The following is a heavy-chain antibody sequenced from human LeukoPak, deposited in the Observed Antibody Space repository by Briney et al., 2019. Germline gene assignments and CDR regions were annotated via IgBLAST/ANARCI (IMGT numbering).Heavy chain of an antibody. CDR1: GGSFSGYY. CDR2: INHSGST. J-gene: IGHJ1*01. V-gene: IGHV4-34*01. CDR3: ARNGLVVVPAAIAHPEYFQH. D-gene: IGHD2-2*02. Sequence: PSETLSLTCAVYGGSFSGYYWSWIRQPPGKGLEWIGEINHSGSTNYNPSLKSRVTISVDTSKNQFSLKLSSVTAADTAVYYCARNGLVVVPAAIAHPEYFQHWGQGTLVTVSS.